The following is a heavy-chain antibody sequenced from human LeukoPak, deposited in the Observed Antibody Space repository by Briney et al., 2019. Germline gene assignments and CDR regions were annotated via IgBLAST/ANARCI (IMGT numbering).Heavy chain of an antibody. Sequence: GASVKVSCKASGYTFTRYGISWVRQAPGQELEWMGWISAYNGNTNYAQKLQGRVTMTTDTSTSTAYMELRSLRSDGTAVYYCARGSSGSYFLLNYCDYWGQGTLVTVSS. CDR3: ARGSSGSYFLLNYCDY. J-gene: IGHJ4*02. CDR2: ISAYNGNT. CDR1: GYTFTRYG. V-gene: IGHV1-18*01. D-gene: IGHD1-26*01.